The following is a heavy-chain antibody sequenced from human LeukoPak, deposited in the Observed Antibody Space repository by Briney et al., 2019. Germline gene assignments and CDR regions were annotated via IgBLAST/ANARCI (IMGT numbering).Heavy chain of an antibody. V-gene: IGHV3-30*18. D-gene: IGHD3-10*01. CDR2: ISYDGSNK. CDR3: AKDHARPMVRGVIRYYFDY. J-gene: IGHJ4*02. CDR1: GFTFSSYG. Sequence: PGGSLRLSCAASGFTFSSYGMHWVRQAPGKGLEWVAVISYDGSNKYYADSVKGRFTISRDNSKNTLHLQMNSLRAEDTAVYYCAKDHARPMVRGVIRYYFDYWGQGTLVTVSS.